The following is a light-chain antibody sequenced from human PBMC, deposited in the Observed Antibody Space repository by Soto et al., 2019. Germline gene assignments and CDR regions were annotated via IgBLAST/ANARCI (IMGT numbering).Light chain of an antibody. CDR1: QSISSFY. CDR3: QQYGGSPRT. Sequence: EIVMTQSPATLSVSPGERATLSCRASQSISSFYLAWYQQTPGQAPRLLIYDASSRAAGIPDRFSGGGSGTDFTLTISRLEPEDFGVYYCQQYGGSPRTFGQGTKVDIK. V-gene: IGKV3-20*01. J-gene: IGKJ1*01. CDR2: DAS.